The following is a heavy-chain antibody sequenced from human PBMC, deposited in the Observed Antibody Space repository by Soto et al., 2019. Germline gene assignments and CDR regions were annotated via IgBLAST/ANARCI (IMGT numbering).Heavy chain of an antibody. V-gene: IGHV4-4*02. D-gene: IGHD3-22*01. Sequence: QVQLQESGPGLVKPSGTLSLSCAVSGGSVSNNNWWSWVRQSPGNGLEWIGEIHHSGGTSYNPSLESRATLAVDKSKNDLSLRLNYVTAADTAVYFCTNNSASALDYWGLGILVTVSS. CDR3: TNNSASALDY. CDR1: GGSVSNNNW. CDR2: IHHSGGT. J-gene: IGHJ4*02.